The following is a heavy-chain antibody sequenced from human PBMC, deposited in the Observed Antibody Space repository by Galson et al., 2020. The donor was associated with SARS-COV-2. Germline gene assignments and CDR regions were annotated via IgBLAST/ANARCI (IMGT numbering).Heavy chain of an antibody. CDR2: ILGNLADT. V-gene: IGHV3-23*01. D-gene: IGHD4-17*01. Sequence: GESLKISCAASGFTFRSYGMGWVRQIPGKGLEWVSGILGNLADTYYGDSVKGRFTISRDDSKSILYMEMSNLRVDDTAVYYCVKSRAVTTLQYFDQWGQGTRVIVSS. J-gene: IGHJ4*02. CDR1: GFTFRSYG. CDR3: VKSRAVTTLQYFDQ.